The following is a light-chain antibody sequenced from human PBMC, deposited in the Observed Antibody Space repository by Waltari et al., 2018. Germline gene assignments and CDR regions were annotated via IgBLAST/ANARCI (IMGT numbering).Light chain of an antibody. CDR2: DVY. J-gene: IGLJ2*01. V-gene: IGLV2-14*01. CDR1: GSDVGGYYS. Sequence: QSALTQPAPVSGSPGQAIIISCTGTGSDVGGYYSFSWYQQYPGKAPRLIIYDVYNRPSGVSNRFSGSKSDNTASLTISGLQAEDESVYYCSSYTSSGVVFGGGTKLTVL. CDR3: SSYTSSGVV.